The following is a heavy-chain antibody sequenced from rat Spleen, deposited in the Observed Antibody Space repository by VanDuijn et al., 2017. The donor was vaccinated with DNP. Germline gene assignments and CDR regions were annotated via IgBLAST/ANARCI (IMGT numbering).Heavy chain of an antibody. Sequence: QVQLKESGPGLVQPSQTLSLTCTVSGSSLISYGVSWVRQPPGKGLEWIAAISTGGNTYYHSPLKSRLSISRDTSKSQVFLRMNSLEAEDTAMYFCARNYGLMDAWGQGISVTVSS. CDR3: ARNYGLMDA. J-gene: IGHJ4*01. CDR2: ISTGGNT. V-gene: IGHV2S8*01. CDR1: GSSLISYG. D-gene: IGHD1-11*01.